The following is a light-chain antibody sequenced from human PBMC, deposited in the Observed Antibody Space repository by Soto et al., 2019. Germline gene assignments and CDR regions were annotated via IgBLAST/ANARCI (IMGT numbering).Light chain of an antibody. V-gene: IGKV1-9*01. Sequence: IHLTQSPSSLSASVGYIFTITCQASRGISSYLAWYQQKPGKPPKLLVYSASTLQSGVPSRLRGSGSGPDLTITISSMQPEDSATYFCQQLNSYPQTFGQGTRLEI. CDR2: SAS. J-gene: IGKJ5*01. CDR1: RGISSY. CDR3: QQLNSYPQT.